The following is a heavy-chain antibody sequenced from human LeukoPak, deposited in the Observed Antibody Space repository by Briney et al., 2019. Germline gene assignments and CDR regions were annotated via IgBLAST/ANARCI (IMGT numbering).Heavy chain of an antibody. CDR2: INPNSGGT. CDR1: GYTFSGYY. Sequence: ASVKVSCKASGYTFSGYYMHWVRQAPGQGLEWMGWINPNSGGTNYAQKFQGRVTMTRDTSITTAYMELSSLRSDDTAVYYCARGFGRFGDVLYPIDYWGQGTLVTVS. CDR3: ARGFGRFGDVLYPIDY. J-gene: IGHJ4*02. D-gene: IGHD3-10*01. V-gene: IGHV1-2*02.